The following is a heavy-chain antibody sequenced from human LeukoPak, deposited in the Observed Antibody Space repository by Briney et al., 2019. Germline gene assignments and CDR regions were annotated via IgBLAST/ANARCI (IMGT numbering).Heavy chain of an antibody. V-gene: IGHV3-21*01. CDR3: VRRKANSDGEFDF. Sequence: GVSLTLSCAASGFTFSSYNMNWVRQARGKGLDWVSFISSSGSSITYADSVKGRFTTSRDNVKNSLYLQMNSLRAEDTAVYYCVRRKANSDGEFDFWGQGTLVTVSS. J-gene: IGHJ5*01. CDR2: ISSSGSSI. D-gene: IGHD3-10*01. CDR1: GFTFSSYN.